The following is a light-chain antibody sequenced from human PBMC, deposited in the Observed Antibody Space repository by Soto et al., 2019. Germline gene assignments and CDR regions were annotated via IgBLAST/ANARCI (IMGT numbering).Light chain of an antibody. J-gene: IGKJ4*01. CDR1: ERLTTN. Sequence: EIVMTQSPATLSVSPGEGVTLSCRASERLTTNLAWYQQSPGQAPRLLIYDTYTRATGIPTRFSGSGTGTEFTLTISSLESEDFAVYYCQQYNKWPRTFGGGTKVDIK. CDR3: QQYNKWPRT. CDR2: DTY. V-gene: IGKV3D-15*01.